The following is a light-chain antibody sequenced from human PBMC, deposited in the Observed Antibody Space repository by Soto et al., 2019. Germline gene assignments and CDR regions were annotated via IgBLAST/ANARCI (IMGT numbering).Light chain of an antibody. J-gene: IGKJ4*01. Sequence: IGLTLSPATLSLSTGERATLSCRASLSISNSLAWYQQKPGQAPRLLIYEASNRATGIPARFSGSGSGTDFTLTISSLEPEDFAVYYCQQHSNWPLTFGGGSK. CDR3: QQHSNWPLT. V-gene: IGKV3-11*01. CDR1: LSISNS. CDR2: EAS.